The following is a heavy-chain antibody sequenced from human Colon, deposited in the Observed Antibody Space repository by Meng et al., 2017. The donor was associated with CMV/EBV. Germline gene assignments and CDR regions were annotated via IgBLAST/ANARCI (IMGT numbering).Heavy chain of an antibody. J-gene: IGHJ5*02. CDR3: VKGHTMINP. Sequence: QVQLVQSGVGLVVPGGSLRLSCAASGFIFSDYYMTWIREAPGKGLEWVSYISPTGSDTNYADSVRGRFTISRDNAKNSLFLQMSSLTAEDTAVYYCVKGHTMINPWGQGTLVTVSS. CDR1: GFIFSDYY. D-gene: IGHD3-16*01. V-gene: IGHV3-11*05. CDR2: ISPTGSDT.